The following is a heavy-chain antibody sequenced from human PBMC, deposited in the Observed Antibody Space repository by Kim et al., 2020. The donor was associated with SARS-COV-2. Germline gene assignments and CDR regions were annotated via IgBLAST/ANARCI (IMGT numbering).Heavy chain of an antibody. CDR3: ARDSDSGSYSPG. J-gene: IGHJ4*02. V-gene: IGHV1-69*04. Sequence: TYARKFQGRVTITADKSTSTAYMELSSLRSEDTAVYYCARDSDSGSYSPGWGQGTLVTVSS. D-gene: IGHD1-26*01.